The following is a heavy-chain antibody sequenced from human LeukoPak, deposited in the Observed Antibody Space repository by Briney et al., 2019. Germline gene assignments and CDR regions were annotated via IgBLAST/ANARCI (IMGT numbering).Heavy chain of an antibody. CDR2: IDGDGSST. Sequence: GGSLRLSCAASGFTFSNYWMHWVRQAPGKGLVWVSRIDGDGSSTSYADSVKGRFTISRDNAKNTLYLQMNSLRAEDTAVYYCARDRKLIGDNYFRFDPWGQGTLVTVSS. V-gene: IGHV3-74*01. D-gene: IGHD4-17*01. CDR3: ARDRKLIGDNYFRFDP. CDR1: GFTFSNYW. J-gene: IGHJ5*02.